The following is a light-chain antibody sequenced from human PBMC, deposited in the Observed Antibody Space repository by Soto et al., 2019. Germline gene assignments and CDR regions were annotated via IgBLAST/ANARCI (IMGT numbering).Light chain of an antibody. CDR2: EVN. CDR3: SSYAGSNDSGF. Sequence: QSALTQPPSASGSPGQSVTISCTGTSSDVGAYNYVSWYQQHPGKAPKLMIYEVNKRPSGVPDRFSGSKSGNTASLTVSGLQAEDEADYYCSSYAGSNDSGFFGTGTKVTVL. J-gene: IGLJ1*01. CDR1: SSDVGAYNY. V-gene: IGLV2-8*01.